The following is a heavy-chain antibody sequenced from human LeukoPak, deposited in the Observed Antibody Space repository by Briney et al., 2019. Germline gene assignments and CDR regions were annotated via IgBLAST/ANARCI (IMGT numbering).Heavy chain of an antibody. J-gene: IGHJ4*02. D-gene: IGHD3-10*01. CDR2: INPNSGGT. CDR1: GYTFTGYY. Sequence: ASVKVSCKASGYTFTGYYMHWVRQAPGQGLEWMGRINPNSGGTNYAQKFQGRVTMTRDTSNSTAYMELSRLRSDDKAVYYCARDGGGNYYGSGSYLSGGLDYFDYWGQGTLVTVSS. CDR3: ARDGGGNYYGSGSYLSGGLDYFDY. V-gene: IGHV1-2*06.